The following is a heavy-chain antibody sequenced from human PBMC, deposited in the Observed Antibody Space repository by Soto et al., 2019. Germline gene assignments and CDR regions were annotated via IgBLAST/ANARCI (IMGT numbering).Heavy chain of an antibody. CDR3: ARVIMDV. CDR2: VSYDEGYK. Sequence: GGSLRLSCAASGFTFSSYAMNWVRQAPGKGLERVAAVSYDEGYKFYADSVKGRFTISRDNAKNSLYLQMNSLRDEDTAVYYCARVIMDVWGQGTTVTVSS. CDR1: GFTFSSYA. V-gene: IGHV3-30*03. J-gene: IGHJ6*02.